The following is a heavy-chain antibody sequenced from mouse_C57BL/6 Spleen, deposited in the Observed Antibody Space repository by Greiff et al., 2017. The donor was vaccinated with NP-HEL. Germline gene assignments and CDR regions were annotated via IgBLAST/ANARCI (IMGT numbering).Heavy chain of an antibody. CDR3: TKSNYGNSRMYFDV. D-gene: IGHD2-1*01. CDR1: GYTFTDYE. Sequence: QVQLQQSGAELVRPGASVTLSCKASGYTFTDYEMHWVKQTPVHGLEWIGAIDPETGGTAFNQKFKGKAILTADKPSSTAYMELRSLTSEDSAVYYCTKSNYGNSRMYFDVWGTGTTVTVSS. J-gene: IGHJ1*03. V-gene: IGHV1-15*01. CDR2: IDPETGGT.